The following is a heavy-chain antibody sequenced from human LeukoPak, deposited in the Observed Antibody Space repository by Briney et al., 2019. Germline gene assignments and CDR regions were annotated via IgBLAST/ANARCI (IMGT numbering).Heavy chain of an antibody. CDR3: AKDLYYWGSGWYGDAFDI. D-gene: IGHD6-19*01. CDR1: GFSFSNYA. J-gene: IGHJ3*02. Sequence: GGSLRLSCAASGFSFSNYAMHWVRQAPGKGLEWVAVISYDGSNKYYADSVKGRFTISRDNSKNTLYLQMNSLRAEDTAVYYCAKDLYYWGSGWYGDAFDIWGQGTMVTVSS. CDR2: ISYDGSNK. V-gene: IGHV3-30*04.